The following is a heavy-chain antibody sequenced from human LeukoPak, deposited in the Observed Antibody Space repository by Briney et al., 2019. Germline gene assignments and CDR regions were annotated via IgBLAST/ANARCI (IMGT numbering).Heavy chain of an antibody. D-gene: IGHD4-17*01. Sequence: SETLSLTCTVSGGSISSYYWSWIRQPPGKGLEGIGYIYYSGSTNYNPSLTSRVTISVDTSKNQFSLKLSSVTAADTAVYYCARDTTVTTSYYYYGMDVWGQGTTVTVSS. J-gene: IGHJ6*02. V-gene: IGHV4-59*01. CDR3: ARDTTVTTSYYYYGMDV. CDR1: GGSISSYY. CDR2: IYYSGST.